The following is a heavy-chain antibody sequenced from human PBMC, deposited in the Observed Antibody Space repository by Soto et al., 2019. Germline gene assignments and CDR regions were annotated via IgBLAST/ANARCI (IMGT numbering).Heavy chain of an antibody. Sequence: PSETLSLTCIFSVASFSDANYYCVWIRQPPWEGLEWIGSFYYDGRTYYNASLKSRVTISVDTSKNHFSLMLTSVTAADTAVYYRARRSNIVVATTWGQGTLVSVSS. D-gene: IGHD3-22*01. CDR2: FYYDGRT. V-gene: IGHV4-39*02. J-gene: IGHJ4*02. CDR3: ARRSNIVVATT. CDR1: VASFSDANYY.